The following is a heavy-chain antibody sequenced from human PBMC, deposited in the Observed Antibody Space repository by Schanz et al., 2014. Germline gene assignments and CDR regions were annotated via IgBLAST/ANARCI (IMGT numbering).Heavy chain of an antibody. J-gene: IGHJ4*02. CDR3: TKDKSQIAVAGLFDL. CDR1: GFNSDDYA. D-gene: IGHD6-19*01. CDR2: ISSSSSTR. Sequence: EVQVVESGGGLVQPGGSLRLSCTASGFNSDDYAMHWVRQAPGKGLEWVSYISSSSSTRYYADSVKGRFTISRDNAKNSLYLQMNSLRAEDTALYYCTKDKSQIAVAGLFDLWGQGTLVTVSS. V-gene: IGHV3-9*02.